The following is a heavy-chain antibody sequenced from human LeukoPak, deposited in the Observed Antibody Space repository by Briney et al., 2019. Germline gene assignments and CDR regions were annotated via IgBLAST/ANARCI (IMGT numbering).Heavy chain of an antibody. CDR3: ATRELPFDY. J-gene: IGHJ4*02. D-gene: IGHD1-26*01. V-gene: IGHV3-23*01. CDR2: ISGSGGST. Sequence: WVSAISGSGGSTYYADSVKGRFTISRDNSKNTLYLQMNSLRAEDTAVYYCATRELPFDYWGQGTLVTVSS.